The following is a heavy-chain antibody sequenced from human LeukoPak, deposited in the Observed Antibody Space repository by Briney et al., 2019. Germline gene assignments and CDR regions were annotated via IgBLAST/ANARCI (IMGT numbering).Heavy chain of an antibody. J-gene: IGHJ4*02. D-gene: IGHD2-2*01. CDR1: GFTFSSYS. V-gene: IGHV3-48*02. Sequence: GGSLRLSCAASGFTFSSYSMNWVRQAPGKRLEWVSYISSSSGTIYYADSVRGRFTISRDNAKNSLYLQMNSLRDEDTAVYYCARVWHCTSTSCYDYWGQGTLVTVSS. CDR3: ARVWHCTSTSCYDY. CDR2: ISSSSGTI.